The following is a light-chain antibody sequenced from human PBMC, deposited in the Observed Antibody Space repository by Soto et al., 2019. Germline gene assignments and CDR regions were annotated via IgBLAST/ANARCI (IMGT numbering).Light chain of an antibody. J-gene: IGLJ1*01. CDR1: NSDIGTYNY. V-gene: IGLV2-14*01. CDR3: NSFTVTGTRYV. CDR2: EVA. Sequence: QSVLTQPASVSGSPGQSITISCTGTNSDIGTYNYVSWYQQHPGKAPKLILYEVANRPSEVSARFSGSKSGNTASLTISGLRAEDEADYYCNSFTVTGTRYVFGTGTQLTVL.